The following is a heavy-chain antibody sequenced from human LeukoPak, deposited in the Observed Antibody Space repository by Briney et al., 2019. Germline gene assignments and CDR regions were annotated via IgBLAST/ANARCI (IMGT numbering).Heavy chain of an antibody. Sequence: GGSLRLSCAASGFIFSSYWMSWVRQAPGKGLEWVANIKEDGSEKYYVDSVKGRFTISRDNAKNSLYLQMNSLRVEDTAVYYCARPKGVRGFPLDYWGQGVLVTVSS. CDR2: IKEDGSEK. J-gene: IGHJ4*02. CDR3: ARPKGVRGFPLDY. D-gene: IGHD3-10*01. V-gene: IGHV3-7*01. CDR1: GFIFSSYW.